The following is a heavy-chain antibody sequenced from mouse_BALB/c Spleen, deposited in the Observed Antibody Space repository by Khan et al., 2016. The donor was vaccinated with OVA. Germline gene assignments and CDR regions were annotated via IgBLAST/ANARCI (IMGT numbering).Heavy chain of an antibody. CDR1: GYSITSGYY. J-gene: IGHJ2*01. D-gene: IGHD2-1*01. CDR3: ARDYYGNYYFDY. Sequence: VQLKESGPGLVKPSQSLSLTCYVTGYSITSGYYWNWIRQFPGKKLEWMGYMRYDGSNNYNPSLKNRISITHDTSKNQFFLKLNSVTTEDTATYYCARDYYGNYYFDYWGQGTTLTVSS. CDR2: MRYDGSN. V-gene: IGHV3-6*02.